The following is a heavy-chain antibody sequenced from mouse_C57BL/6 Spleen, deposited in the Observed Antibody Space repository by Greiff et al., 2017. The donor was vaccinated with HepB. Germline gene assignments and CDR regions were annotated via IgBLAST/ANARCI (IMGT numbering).Heavy chain of an antibody. CDR2: IHPSDSDT. D-gene: IGHD1-1*02. CDR1: GYTFTSYW. CDR3: ATYGQTDGNYFDY. J-gene: IGHJ2*01. V-gene: IGHV1-74*01. Sequence: VQLQQPGAELVKPGASVKVSCKASGYTFTSYWMHWVKQRPGQGLEWIGRIHPSDSDTNYNQKFKGKATLTVDKSSSTAYMQRSSLTSEDSAVYYCATYGQTDGNYFDYWGQGTTLTVSS.